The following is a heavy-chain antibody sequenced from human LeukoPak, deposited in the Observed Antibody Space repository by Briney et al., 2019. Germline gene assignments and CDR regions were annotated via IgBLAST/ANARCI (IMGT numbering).Heavy chain of an antibody. CDR3: ARVGPNWDFDY. J-gene: IGHJ4*02. Sequence: SETLSLTCTVSGGSISSGSYYWSWIRQPAGKGLEWIGHIYTSGSANYNPSLKSRVTMSVDTSKNQFSLKLSSVTAADTAVYYCARVGPNWDFDYWGQGTLVTVSS. D-gene: IGHD1-1*01. CDR2: IYTSGSA. CDR1: GGSISSGSYY. V-gene: IGHV4-61*09.